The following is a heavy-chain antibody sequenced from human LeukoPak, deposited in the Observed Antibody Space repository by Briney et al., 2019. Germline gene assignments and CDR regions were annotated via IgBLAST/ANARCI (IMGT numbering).Heavy chain of an antibody. Sequence: GGSLRLSCAASGFTFSTYAMSWVRQAPGKGLEWVSAISGSGSSTYYVDSVKGRFTISRDNSKNTLYLQMNSLRAEDTAVYYCASLAVVVAATDAFDIWGQGTMVTVSP. D-gene: IGHD2-15*01. CDR2: ISGSGSST. V-gene: IGHV3-23*01. J-gene: IGHJ3*02. CDR3: ASLAVVVAATDAFDI. CDR1: GFTFSTYA.